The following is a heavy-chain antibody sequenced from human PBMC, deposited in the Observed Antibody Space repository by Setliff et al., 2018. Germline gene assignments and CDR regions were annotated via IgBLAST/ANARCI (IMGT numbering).Heavy chain of an antibody. CDR3: ASPRRDDLDSPFDAFDI. D-gene: IGHD3-3*01. J-gene: IGHJ3*02. CDR2: XXXRXXX. V-gene: IGHV4-38-2*01. CDR1: GASITSGHY. Sequence: TSETLSLTCGVSGASITSGHYWGWIRQPPGKGLEWIGTXXXRXXXXYNPSLRSXXTMSLDTSKNQFSLRLSSVTAADTAVYYCASPRRDDLDSPFDAFDIWGQGTMVTVSS.